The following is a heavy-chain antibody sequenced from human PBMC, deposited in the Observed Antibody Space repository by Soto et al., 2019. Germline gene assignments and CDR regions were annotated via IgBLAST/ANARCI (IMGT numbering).Heavy chain of an antibody. V-gene: IGHV3-23*01. J-gene: IGHJ4*02. D-gene: IGHD2-2*01. CDR2: ISGSGGYT. CDR1: GFTFSSYA. Sequence: PGGSLRLSCAASGFTFSSYAMSWVRQAPGKGLEWVSAISGSGGYTYYADSVKGRFTISRDNSKNTLYLQMNSLRAEDTAVYYCVPLCRYCSTTTPSWGQGTLVTVS. CDR3: VPLCRYCSTTTPS.